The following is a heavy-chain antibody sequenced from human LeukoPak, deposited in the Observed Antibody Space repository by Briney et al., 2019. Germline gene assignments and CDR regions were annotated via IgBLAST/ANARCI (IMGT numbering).Heavy chain of an antibody. V-gene: IGHV3-21*01. CDR2: ISSSSSYI. J-gene: IGHJ3*02. Sequence: PGGSLRLSCAASGFTFSSYSMNWVRQAPGKGLEWVSSISSSSSYIYYADSVKGRFTISRDNAKNSLYLQMNSLRAEDTAVYYCARDQGIAAAGLFGAFDIWGQGKMVTGSS. D-gene: IGHD6-13*01. CDR3: ARDQGIAAAGLFGAFDI. CDR1: GFTFSSYS.